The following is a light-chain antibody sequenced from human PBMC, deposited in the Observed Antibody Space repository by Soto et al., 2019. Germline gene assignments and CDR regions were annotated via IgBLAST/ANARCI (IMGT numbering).Light chain of an antibody. V-gene: IGKV1-5*01. Sequence: DIQMTQSPSNLSASVGDRVTITCRASQSISNHLAWYQHKPGKAPKALIYDASTLESGVPSRFSGSGFGTEFTLTITTLQPDDFATSFCQQSNSYFVQGTEVEIK. CDR2: DAS. J-gene: IGKJ2*01. CDR3: QQSNSY. CDR1: QSISNH.